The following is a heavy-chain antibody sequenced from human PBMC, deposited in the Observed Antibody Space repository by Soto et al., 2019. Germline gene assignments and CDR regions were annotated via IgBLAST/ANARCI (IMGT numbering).Heavy chain of an antibody. CDR1: GGSISSYY. Sequence: SETLSLTCTVSGGSISSYYWSWIRQPPGKGLEWIGYIYYSGSTNYNPSLKSRVTISVDTSKNQFSLKLSSVTAADTAVYYCARDGLSPRDSVGDIVVVPAAEGGYYGMDVWGQGTTVTVSS. V-gene: IGHV4-59*01. CDR3: ARDGLSPRDSVGDIVVVPAAEGGYYGMDV. D-gene: IGHD2-2*01. CDR2: IYYSGST. J-gene: IGHJ6*02.